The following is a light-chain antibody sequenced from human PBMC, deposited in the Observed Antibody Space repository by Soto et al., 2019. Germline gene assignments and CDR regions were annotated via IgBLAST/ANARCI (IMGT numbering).Light chain of an antibody. CDR3: QELNSYPTAT. J-gene: IGKJ4*01. CDR1: QGISSY. V-gene: IGKV1-9*01. Sequence: DIQLTQSPSFLSASVGDRVTITCRASQGISSYLAWYQQKPGKAPKLLIYAASTLQSGVPSRFSGSGSGTQFTLTINSLQPGDFATYYCQELNSYPTATFGGGTKVEVK. CDR2: AAS.